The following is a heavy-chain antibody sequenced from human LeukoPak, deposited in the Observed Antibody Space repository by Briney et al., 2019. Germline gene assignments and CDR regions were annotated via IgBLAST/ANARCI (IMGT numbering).Heavy chain of an antibody. Sequence: GGSLRLSCAASGFSFSFYWMHWVRQAPGKGLVWVSRINSDGSSTSYADSVKGRFTISRDNAKNTLYLQMNSLRAEDTAVYYCARDPTRYGDYVDYWGQGTLVTVSS. D-gene: IGHD4-17*01. CDR3: ARDPTRYGDYVDY. CDR2: INSDGSST. CDR1: GFSFSFYW. V-gene: IGHV3-74*01. J-gene: IGHJ4*02.